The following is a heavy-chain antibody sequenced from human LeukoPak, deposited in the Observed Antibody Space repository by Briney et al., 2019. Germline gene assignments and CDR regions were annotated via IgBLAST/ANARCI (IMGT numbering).Heavy chain of an antibody. CDR3: AREWELKTSRGWFDP. D-gene: IGHD1-26*01. J-gene: IGHJ5*02. Sequence: GASVKVSCKASGYTFTSYGIRWVRQAPGQGLEWMGWISAYNGNTNYPQKLQGRVTMTTDTSTSTAYMELRSLRSDDTAVYYCAREWELKTSRGWFDPWGQGTLVTVSS. CDR1: GYTFTSYG. CDR2: ISAYNGNT. V-gene: IGHV1-18*01.